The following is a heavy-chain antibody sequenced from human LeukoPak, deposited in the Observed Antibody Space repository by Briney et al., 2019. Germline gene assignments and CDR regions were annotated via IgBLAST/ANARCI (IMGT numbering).Heavy chain of an antibody. D-gene: IGHD2-21*01. CDR1: GGSISSYY. CDR2: IYYSGST. V-gene: IGHV4-59*01. CDR3: ARSPGLADIDF. J-gene: IGHJ4*02. Sequence: SETLSLTCTASGGSISSYYWSWIRQPPGKGLEWIGYIYYSGSTNYNPSLKSRVTISVDTSKNQFSLKLSSVTAADTAVYYCARSPGLADIDFWGQGTLVIVSS.